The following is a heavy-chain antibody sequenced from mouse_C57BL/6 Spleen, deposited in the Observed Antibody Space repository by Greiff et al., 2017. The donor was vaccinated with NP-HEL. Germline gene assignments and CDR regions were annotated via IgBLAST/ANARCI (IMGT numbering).Heavy chain of an antibody. CDR3: APSITTVVADWYFDV. Sequence: VQLQQSGPELVKPGASVKISCKASGYAFSSSWMNWVKQRPGKGLEWIGRIYPGDGDTNYNGKFKGKATLTADKSSSTAYMQLSSLTSEDSAVYFCAPSITTVVADWYFDVWGTGTTVTVSS. J-gene: IGHJ1*03. CDR2: IYPGDGDT. D-gene: IGHD1-1*01. V-gene: IGHV1-82*01. CDR1: GYAFSSSW.